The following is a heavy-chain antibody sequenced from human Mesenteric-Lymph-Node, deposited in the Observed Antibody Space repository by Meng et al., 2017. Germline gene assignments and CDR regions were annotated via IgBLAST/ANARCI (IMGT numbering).Heavy chain of an antibody. CDR2: IGRSPSIM. V-gene: IGHV3-48*03. CDR3: AGDSLREPPDY. J-gene: IGHJ4*02. CDR1: GFTFSNYE. D-gene: IGHD1-26*01. Sequence: GESLKISCAASGFTFSNYEMNWVRQAPGKGLELVSHIGRSPSIMYYADSVKGRFTISRDNAKNSLYLQMNSLRAEDTAVYYCAGDSLREPPDYWGQGALVTVSS.